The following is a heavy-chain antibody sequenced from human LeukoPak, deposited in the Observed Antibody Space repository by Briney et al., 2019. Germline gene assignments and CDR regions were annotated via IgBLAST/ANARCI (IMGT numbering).Heavy chain of an antibody. J-gene: IGHJ3*02. D-gene: IGHD1-1*01. CDR2: IYYSGST. CDR1: GVSISDYY. Sequence: SETLSLTCTVSGVSISDYYWRWIRQAPGRGLEWIGDIYYSGSTYYNPSLKSRVTISVDRSKNQFSLKLSSVTAADTAVYYCARDRNWTPGYAFDIWGQGTMVTVSS. V-gene: IGHV4-59*12. CDR3: ARDRNWTPGYAFDI.